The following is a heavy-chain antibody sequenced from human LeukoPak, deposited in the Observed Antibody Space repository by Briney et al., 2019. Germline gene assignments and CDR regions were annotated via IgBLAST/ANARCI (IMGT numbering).Heavy chain of an antibody. J-gene: IGHJ4*02. V-gene: IGHV3-9*01. D-gene: IGHD3-3*01. CDR1: GFTFDDYA. CDR2: ISWNSGSI. CDR3: AKDSGDFWSGYIDY. Sequence: GRSLRLSCAASGFTFDDYAMRWVRQAPGKGLEWVSGISWNSGSIGYADSVKGRFTISRDNAKNSLYLQMNSLRAEDTALYYCAKDSGDFWSGYIDYWGQGTLVTVSS.